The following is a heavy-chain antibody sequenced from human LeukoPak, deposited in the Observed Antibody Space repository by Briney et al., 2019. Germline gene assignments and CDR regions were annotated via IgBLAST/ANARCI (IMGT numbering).Heavy chain of an antibody. V-gene: IGHV4-59*01. Sequence: SETLSLTCTGSGGSISSYYWSWIRQPPGKGLEWIGYIYYSGSTNYNPSLKSRVTISVDTSKNQFSLKLSSVTAADTAVYYCAREEDTAMVRWGQGTLVTVSS. J-gene: IGHJ4*02. CDR3: AREEDTAMVR. CDR1: GGSISSYY. CDR2: IYYSGST. D-gene: IGHD5-18*01.